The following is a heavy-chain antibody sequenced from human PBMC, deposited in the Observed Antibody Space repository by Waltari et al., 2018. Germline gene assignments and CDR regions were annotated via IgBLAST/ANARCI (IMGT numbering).Heavy chain of an antibody. D-gene: IGHD2-2*01. Sequence: QVPLVQSGAEVKKPGASVKVSCRASGYSFTTYGINWVRQAPGQGLEWMGWISPYNGYTQYSQKFQGRLTMTRNTSTSTAYMELTSLRSDDTAIYYCARAKSIINYAFHFDHWGQGSLVTVSS. CDR1: GYSFTTYG. CDR3: ARAKSIINYAFHFDH. V-gene: IGHV1-18*04. CDR2: ISPYNGYT. J-gene: IGHJ4*02.